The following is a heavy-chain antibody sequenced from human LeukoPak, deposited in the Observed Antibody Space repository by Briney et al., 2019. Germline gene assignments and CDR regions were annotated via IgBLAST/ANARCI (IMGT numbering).Heavy chain of an antibody. J-gene: IGHJ4*02. Sequence: PGGSLRLSCAASGFTFSSYAMSWVRQAPGKGLEWVLAISGSGGSTYYADSVKGRFTISRDNSKNTLYLQMNSLRAEDTAVYYCAKGAYRPYYYDSSGYYYYFDYWGQGTLVTVSS. V-gene: IGHV3-23*01. CDR2: ISGSGGST. D-gene: IGHD3-22*01. CDR3: AKGAYRPYYYDSSGYYYYFDY. CDR1: GFTFSSYA.